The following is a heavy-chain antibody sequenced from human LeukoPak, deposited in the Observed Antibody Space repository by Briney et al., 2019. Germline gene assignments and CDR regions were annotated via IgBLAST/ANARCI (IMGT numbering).Heavy chain of an antibody. D-gene: IGHD6-13*01. CDR3: ARVAPEIAAAVDY. Sequence: SETLSLTCAVHGGSFSGYYWSWIRQHPGKGLEWIGYIYYSGSTYYNPSLKSRVTISVDTSKNQFSLKLSSVTAADTAVYYCARVAPEIAAAVDYWGQGTLVTVSS. V-gene: IGHV4-31*11. J-gene: IGHJ4*02. CDR1: GGSFSGYY. CDR2: IYYSGST.